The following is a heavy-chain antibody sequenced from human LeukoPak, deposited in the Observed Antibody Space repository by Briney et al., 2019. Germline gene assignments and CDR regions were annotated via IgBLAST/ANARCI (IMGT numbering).Heavy chain of an antibody. CDR1: GYTLTELS. D-gene: IGHD3-9*01. Sequence: GASVKVSCKVSGYTLTELSMHWVRQAPGKGLEWMGGFDPEDGETICAQKFQGGVTMTEDTSTDTAYMELSSLRSEDTAVYYCATESRGYFDWLLANYWGQGTLVTVSS. CDR3: ATESRGYFDWLLANY. CDR2: FDPEDGET. J-gene: IGHJ4*02. V-gene: IGHV1-24*01.